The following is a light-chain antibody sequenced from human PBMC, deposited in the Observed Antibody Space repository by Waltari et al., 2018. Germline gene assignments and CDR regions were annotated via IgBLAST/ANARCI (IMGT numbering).Light chain of an antibody. CDR2: WAS. CDR1: QSVLYSSNNKNH. Sequence: DIVMTQSPDSLAVSLGERATINCKSSQSVLYSSNNKNHLAWYQQKPGQSPKLLIYWASTRESGVPDRCSGSGSGTDVTLTISSLQAEDVAVYYCQQYYATPRTFGPGTKVDIK. V-gene: IGKV4-1*01. CDR3: QQYYATPRT. J-gene: IGKJ3*01.